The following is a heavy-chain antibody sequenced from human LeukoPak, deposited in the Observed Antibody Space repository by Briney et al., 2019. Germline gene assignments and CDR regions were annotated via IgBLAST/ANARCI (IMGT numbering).Heavy chain of an antibody. V-gene: IGHV3-7*01. CDR1: GFTFSSYS. Sequence: PGGSLRLSCAASGFTFSSYSMNWVRQAPGKGLEWVANIKQDGSEKSYVDSVKGRFTISRDNAKNSLYLQMNSLRAEDTAVYYCARDDLVVTLEGPIDYWGQGTLVTVSS. D-gene: IGHD2-21*02. CDR3: ARDDLVVTLEGPIDY. J-gene: IGHJ4*02. CDR2: IKQDGSEK.